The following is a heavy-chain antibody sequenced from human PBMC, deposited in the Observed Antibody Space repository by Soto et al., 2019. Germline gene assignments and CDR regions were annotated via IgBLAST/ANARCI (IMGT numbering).Heavy chain of an antibody. D-gene: IGHD3-3*01. CDR2: IKQDGSEK. Sequence: SLRLSCAASGFTFSSYWMSWVRQAPGKGLEWVANIKQDGSEKYYVDSVKGRFTISRDNAKNSLYLQMNSLRAEDTAVYYCARDLHYDFWSGYYNYWGQGTLVTVSS. CDR1: GFTFSSYW. CDR3: ARDLHYDFWSGYYNY. V-gene: IGHV3-7*03. J-gene: IGHJ4*02.